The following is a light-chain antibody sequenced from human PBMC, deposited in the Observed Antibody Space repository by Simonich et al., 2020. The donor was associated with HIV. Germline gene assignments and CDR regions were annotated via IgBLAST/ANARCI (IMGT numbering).Light chain of an antibody. CDR2: GAS. CDR3: QQYENLPWT. V-gene: IGKV1-33*01. J-gene: IGKJ1*01. CDR1: QDISNY. Sequence: DIQMTQSPSSLSASVGDRVTITCQASQDISNYLNWYQQKPGKAPKRLIYGASNLETGVPSRFSGNGSGTHFTFTINSLQPEDIATYYCQQYENLPWTFGQGTKVEVK.